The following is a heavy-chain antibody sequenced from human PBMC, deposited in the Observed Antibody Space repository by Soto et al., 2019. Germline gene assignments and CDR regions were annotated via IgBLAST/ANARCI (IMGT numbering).Heavy chain of an antibody. D-gene: IGHD1-1*01. V-gene: IGHV1-2*02. CDR3: ARDFLLAGYPLAAY. Sequence: ASVKVSCKASGYTFTGYYMHWVRQAPGQGLKWMGWINPNSGGTNYAQKFQGRVTMTRDTSISTAYMELSRLRSDDTAVYYCARDFLLAGYPLAAYWGQGTLVTVSS. CDR1: GYTFTGYY. CDR2: INPNSGGT. J-gene: IGHJ4*02.